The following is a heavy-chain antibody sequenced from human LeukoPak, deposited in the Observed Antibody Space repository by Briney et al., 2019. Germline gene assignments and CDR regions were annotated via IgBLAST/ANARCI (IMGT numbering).Heavy chain of an antibody. CDR3: AKGSSSSWTWGYYYYYYMDV. V-gene: IGHV3-30*18. D-gene: IGHD6-13*01. Sequence: GGSLRLSCAASGFTFSSYGMHWVRQAPGKGLEWVAVISYDGSNKYYADSVKGRFTISRDNSKNTLYLQMNSLRAEDTAVYYCAKGSSSSWTWGYYYYYYMDVWGKGTTVTVSS. J-gene: IGHJ6*03. CDR2: ISYDGSNK. CDR1: GFTFSSYG.